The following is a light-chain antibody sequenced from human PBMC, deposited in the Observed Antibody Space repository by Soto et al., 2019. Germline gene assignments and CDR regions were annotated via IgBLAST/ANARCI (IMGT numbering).Light chain of an antibody. CDR3: EQFASSPRT. Sequence: EIVLTQSPGTLSLSPGETATLFCRASQSVAPSQLDWYKQKPGQAPRLLIGASSRATGIPDRFSASGSGTDFTLTISRLEPEDFAVEYGEQFASSPRTCGLGTTVEIK. CDR2: GAS. J-gene: IGKJ1*01. CDR1: QSVAPSQ. V-gene: IGKV3-20*01.